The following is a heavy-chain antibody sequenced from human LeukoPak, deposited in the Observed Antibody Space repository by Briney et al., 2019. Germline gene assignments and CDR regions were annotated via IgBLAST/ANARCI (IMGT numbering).Heavy chain of an antibody. CDR3: AKDYYGSGSSYDY. Sequence: PGGSLRLSCAASGFTFGTYDMHWVRQAPGKGLEFVSGISSNGGSTKYATSVKGRFTISRDNSKSTLYLQMGSLRTEDMAVYYCAKDYYGSGSSYDYWGQGTLVTVSS. V-gene: IGHV3-64*01. J-gene: IGHJ4*02. CDR2: ISSNGGST. CDR1: GFTFGTYD. D-gene: IGHD3-10*01.